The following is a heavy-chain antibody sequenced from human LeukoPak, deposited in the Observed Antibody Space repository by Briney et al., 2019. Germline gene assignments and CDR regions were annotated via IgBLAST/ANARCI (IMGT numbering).Heavy chain of an antibody. V-gene: IGHV3-43D*03. CDR3: ARDLMMEGRYFYHYMDV. CDR2: ISWDGGST. CDR1: GFTFDDYA. J-gene: IGHJ6*03. Sequence: PGGSLRLSCAASGFTFDDYAMHWVRQAPGKGLEWVSLISWDGGSTYYADSVKGRFTISRDNSKNSLYLQMNSLRAEDTALYYCARDLMMEGRYFYHYMDVWGKGTTVTVSS. D-gene: IGHD2-8*01.